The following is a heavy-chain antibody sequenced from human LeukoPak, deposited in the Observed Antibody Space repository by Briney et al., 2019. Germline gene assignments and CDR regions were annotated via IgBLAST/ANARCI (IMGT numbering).Heavy chain of an antibody. J-gene: IGHJ4*02. D-gene: IGHD1-26*01. CDR1: GYTFASYY. CDR3: ASSGSYHKVSDY. CDR2: INPSGGST. Sequence: ASVKVSYKASGYTFASYYMHWVRQAPGQGLEWMGIINPSGGSTSYAQKFQGRVTMTRDTSTSTVYMELSSLRSEDTAVYYCASSGSYHKVSDYWGQGTLVTVSS. V-gene: IGHV1-46*01.